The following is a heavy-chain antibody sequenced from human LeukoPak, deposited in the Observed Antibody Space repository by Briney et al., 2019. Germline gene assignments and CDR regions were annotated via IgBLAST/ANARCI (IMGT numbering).Heavy chain of an antibody. Sequence: PSETLSLTCTVSGVSIGTYYWSWIRQPPGKGLEWIGYIYYSGDTNYNPSFKSRVTISIDTSKNQFSLRLNSVTAADTAVYYCASYRGYSYGYYFNYWGQGTLVTVSS. CDR2: IYYSGDT. CDR3: ASYRGYSYGYYFNY. D-gene: IGHD5-18*01. V-gene: IGHV4-59*01. CDR1: GVSIGTYY. J-gene: IGHJ4*02.